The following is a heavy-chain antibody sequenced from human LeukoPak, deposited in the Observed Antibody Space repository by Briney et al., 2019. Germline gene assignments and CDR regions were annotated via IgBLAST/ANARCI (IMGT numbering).Heavy chain of an antibody. CDR2: INHSGST. V-gene: IGHV4-34*01. CDR1: GGSFSGYH. Sequence: SETLSLTCAVYGGSFSGYHCSWIRQPPGKGLEGIGEINHSGSTNYNPSLKSRVTISVDTSKNQFSLKLSSVTAADTAVYYCARAGEIAAAGFDIWGQGTMVTVSS. CDR3: ARAGEIAAAGFDI. D-gene: IGHD6-13*01. J-gene: IGHJ3*02.